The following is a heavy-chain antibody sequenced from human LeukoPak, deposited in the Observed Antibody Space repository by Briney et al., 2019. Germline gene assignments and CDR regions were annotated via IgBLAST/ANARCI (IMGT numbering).Heavy chain of an antibody. Sequence: GGSLRLSCAASGFTFRSYWMTWVRQYPGKGLEWVANIKQDGSETYYADSVKGRFTISRDNSKNTLYLQMNSLRAEDTAVYYCAAIAAVTGYWGQGTLVTVSS. D-gene: IGHD6-13*01. CDR3: AAIAAVTGY. CDR2: IKQDGSET. J-gene: IGHJ4*02. CDR1: GFTFRSYW. V-gene: IGHV3-7*03.